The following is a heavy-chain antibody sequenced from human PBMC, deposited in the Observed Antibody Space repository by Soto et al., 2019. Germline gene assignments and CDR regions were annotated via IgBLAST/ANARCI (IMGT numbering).Heavy chain of an antibody. J-gene: IGHJ5*02. CDR1: GGSISYNSYY. CDR3: ARLVVVAPVANA. D-gene: IGHD2-2*01. CDR2: IFYTGTT. Sequence: SETLSLTCSVSGGSISYNSYYWGWIRQPPGKGLGWVGGIFYTGTTYYSPSLKDRVTISVDTSKNSFSLNLTSVTAADTAVYFCARLVVVAPVANAWGQGTLVTVSS. V-gene: IGHV4-39*02.